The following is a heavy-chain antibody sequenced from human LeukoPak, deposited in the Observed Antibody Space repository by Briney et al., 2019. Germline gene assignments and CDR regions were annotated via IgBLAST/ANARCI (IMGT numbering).Heavy chain of an antibody. CDR2: TYYRSKWYN. CDR1: GDSVSSNSAV. CDR3: TRGGATAGFDY. D-gene: IGHD6-13*01. Sequence: SQTLSLTCAISGDSVSSNSAVWNWTRQSPSRGLEWLGRTYYRSKWYNDYAVSVKSRITINPDTSKNQFSLQLNSVTPEDTAAYYCTRGGATAGFDYWGQGTLVTVSS. J-gene: IGHJ4*02. V-gene: IGHV6-1*01.